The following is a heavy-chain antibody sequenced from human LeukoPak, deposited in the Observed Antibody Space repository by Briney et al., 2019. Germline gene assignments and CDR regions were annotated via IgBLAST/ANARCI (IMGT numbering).Heavy chain of an antibody. V-gene: IGHV3-30*02. CDR1: GFTFSSYG. Sequence: GGSLRLSCAASGFTFSSYGMHWVRQAPGKGLEWVAFIRYDGSSKYYADSVKGRFTISRDNSKNTLYLQMNSLRAEDTAVYYCAKAGDYITGFDPWGQGTLVTVSS. D-gene: IGHD4-17*01. CDR3: AKAGDYITGFDP. J-gene: IGHJ5*02. CDR2: IRYDGSSK.